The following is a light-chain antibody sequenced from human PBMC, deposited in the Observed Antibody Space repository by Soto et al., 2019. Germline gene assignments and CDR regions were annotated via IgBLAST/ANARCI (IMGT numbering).Light chain of an antibody. V-gene: IGLV2-8*01. CDR1: SNDVGGYDY. CDR2: EVS. J-gene: IGLJ1*01. Sequence: QSALTQPPSGSGSPGQSVTISCTGTSNDVGGYDYVSWYQQHPGKAPKLMIYEVSKRPSGVPDRFSGSKSGNTASLTVSGLQAEDEADYYCSSFAVTSYVFGTGTKVTVL. CDR3: SSFAVTSYV.